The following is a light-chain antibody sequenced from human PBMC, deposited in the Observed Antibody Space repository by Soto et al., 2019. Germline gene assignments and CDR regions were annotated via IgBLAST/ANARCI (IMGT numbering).Light chain of an antibody. Sequence: EIVMTQSPATLSLSPGERGTLSCRSSQSVSSNLAWYQQKPGQAPRLLIYGASTRASGIPARFSGSGSGTESTLTISSLQSEDFAVYYCQQYNNWPPINFGQGTKVDIK. J-gene: IGKJ1*01. CDR1: QSVSSN. CDR3: QQYNNWPPIN. CDR2: GAS. V-gene: IGKV3-15*01.